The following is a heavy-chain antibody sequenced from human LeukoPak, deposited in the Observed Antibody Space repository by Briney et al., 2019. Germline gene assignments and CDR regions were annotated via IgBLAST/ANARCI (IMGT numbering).Heavy chain of an antibody. V-gene: IGHV4-34*01. Sequence: KPSGTLSLTCAVYGGSFSGYYWSWIRQPPGKGLEWIGEINHSGSTNYNPSLKSRVTISVDTSKNQFSLKLSSVTAADTAVYYCARGAYFWSGYSQYNWFDPWGQGTLVTVSS. CDR1: GGSFSGYY. J-gene: IGHJ5*02. CDR3: ARGAYFWSGYSQYNWFDP. D-gene: IGHD3-3*01. CDR2: INHSGST.